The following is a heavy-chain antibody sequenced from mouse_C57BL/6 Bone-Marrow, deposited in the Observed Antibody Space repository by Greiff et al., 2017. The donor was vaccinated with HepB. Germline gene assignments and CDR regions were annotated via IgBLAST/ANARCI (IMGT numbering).Heavy chain of an antibody. CDR1: GYTFTSYW. CDR3: ARYYGSSYAMDY. J-gene: IGHJ4*01. D-gene: IGHD1-1*01. V-gene: IGHV1-72*01. CDR2: IDPNSGGT. Sequence: VKQSCKASGYTFTSYWMHWVKQRPGRGLEWIGRIDPNSGGTKYNEKFKSKATLTVDKPSSTAYMQLSSLTSEDSAVYYCARYYGSSYAMDYWGQGTSVTVSS.